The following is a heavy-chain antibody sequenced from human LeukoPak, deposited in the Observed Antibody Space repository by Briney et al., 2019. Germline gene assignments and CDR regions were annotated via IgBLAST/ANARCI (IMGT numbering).Heavy chain of an antibody. J-gene: IGHJ6*02. CDR2: ISGSGGST. D-gene: IGHD5-12*01. Sequence: GGSLRLSCAASGFTFSSYAMSWVRQAPGKGLEWVSAISGSGGSTYYADSVKGRFTISRDNSKNTLYLQMNSLRAEDTAMYYCARDRVATDYYYYGMDVWGQGTTVTVSS. CDR3: ARDRVATDYYYYGMDV. V-gene: IGHV3-23*01. CDR1: GFTFSSYA.